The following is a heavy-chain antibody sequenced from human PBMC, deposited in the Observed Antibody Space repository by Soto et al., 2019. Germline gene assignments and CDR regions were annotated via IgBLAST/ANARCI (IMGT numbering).Heavy chain of an antibody. Sequence: GGSLRLSCATSGFTFSSYSMNWVRQAPGKGLEWVSSISRSSSYIYYADSVKGRFTISRDNAKNSLYLQMNSLRAEDTAVYYCARDFQPDYDSSGYYQYYFDYWGQGTLVTVSS. CDR2: ISRSSSYI. V-gene: IGHV3-21*01. J-gene: IGHJ4*02. CDR3: ARDFQPDYDSSGYYQYYFDY. D-gene: IGHD3-22*01. CDR1: GFTFSSYS.